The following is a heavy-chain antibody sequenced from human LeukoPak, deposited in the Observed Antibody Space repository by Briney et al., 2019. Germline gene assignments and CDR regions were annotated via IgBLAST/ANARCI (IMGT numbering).Heavy chain of an antibody. Sequence: PGGSLRLSCTAPGFPFNAYNIHRIRQYPGRGLEWVSFIRNDETEIHYADFAKGRFTISRDRSKNSVYLQMNSLRPDDTALYYCAKDGGRYRFDFWGQGTMVTVSS. CDR2: IRNDETEI. J-gene: IGHJ4*02. CDR3: AKDGGRYRFDF. V-gene: IGHV3-30*02. CDR1: GFPFNAYN. D-gene: IGHD3-16*02.